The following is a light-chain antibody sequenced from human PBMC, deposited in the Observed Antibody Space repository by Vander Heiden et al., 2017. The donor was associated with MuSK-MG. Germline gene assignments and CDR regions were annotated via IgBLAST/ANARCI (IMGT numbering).Light chain of an antibody. V-gene: IGLV2-23*02. J-gene: IGLJ2*01. Sequence: QSALTQPASVSGSPGQSITISCSGTSSYIGGYNIISWYQHHPGKAPKLMIYEVSKRPSEVSNRFSGSQSGNTASLTISGLQAEDEADYYCCSYAGSSTFVVFGGGTKLSVL. CDR3: CSYAGSSTFVV. CDR1: SSYIGGYNI. CDR2: EVS.